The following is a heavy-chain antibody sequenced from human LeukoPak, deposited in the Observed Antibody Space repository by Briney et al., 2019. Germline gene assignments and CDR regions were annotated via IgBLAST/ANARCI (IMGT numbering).Heavy chain of an antibody. V-gene: IGHV4-34*01. CDR2: INHSGST. J-gene: IGHJ5*02. CDR3: ARTYYDILTGYYSWFDP. Sequence: PSETLSLTCAVYGGSFSGYYWSWIRQPPGKGLEWIGEINHSGSTNYNPSLKSRVTISVDTSKNQFSLKLSSVTAADTAVYYCARTYYDILTGYYSWFDPWGQGTLVTVSS. CDR1: GGSFSGYY. D-gene: IGHD3-9*01.